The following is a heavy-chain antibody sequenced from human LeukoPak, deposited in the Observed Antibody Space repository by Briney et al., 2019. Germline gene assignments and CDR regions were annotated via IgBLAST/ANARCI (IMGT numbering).Heavy chain of an antibody. V-gene: IGHV3-23*01. D-gene: IGHD2-2*02. Sequence: GGSLRLSCAASGFTFSSYAMSWVRQAPGKGLEWVSAISGSGGSTYYADSVKGRFTISRDNSKNTLYLQMNSLRAEDTAVYYCAKGLAKIGLIVVVPAALPATDAFDIWGQGTMVTVSS. CDR3: AKGLAKIGLIVVVPAALPATDAFDI. CDR1: GFTFSSYA. CDR2: ISGSGGST. J-gene: IGHJ3*02.